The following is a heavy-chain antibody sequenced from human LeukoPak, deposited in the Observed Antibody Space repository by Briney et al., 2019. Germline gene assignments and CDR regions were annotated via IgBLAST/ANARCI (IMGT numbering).Heavy chain of an antibody. CDR2: INPNSGDT. CDR3: ARDRSGDDDFWSGYYSNYFDP. CDR1: GYTFTSYY. J-gene: IGHJ5*02. D-gene: IGHD3-3*01. Sequence: GASVKVSCKASGYTFTSYYMYWVRQAPGQGLEWMGWINPNSGDTNYAQKFQGRVTMTRDTSISTAYMELSGLRSDDTAVYYCARDRSGDDDFWSGYYSNYFDPWGQGTLVTVSS. V-gene: IGHV1-2*02.